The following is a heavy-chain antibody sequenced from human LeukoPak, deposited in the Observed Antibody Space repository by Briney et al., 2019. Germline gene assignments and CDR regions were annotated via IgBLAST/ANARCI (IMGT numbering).Heavy chain of an antibody. CDR1: GFTFSSYS. CDR3: ARDFPGIMITFGGVSFDY. J-gene: IGHJ4*02. D-gene: IGHD3-16*01. Sequence: SGGSLRLSCAASGFTFSSYSMNWVRQAPGKGLEWVSSISSSSSYIYYADSVKGRFTISRDNAKNSLYLQMNSLRAEDTAVYYCARDFPGIMITFGGVSFDYWGQGTLVTVSS. CDR2: ISSSSSYI. V-gene: IGHV3-21*01.